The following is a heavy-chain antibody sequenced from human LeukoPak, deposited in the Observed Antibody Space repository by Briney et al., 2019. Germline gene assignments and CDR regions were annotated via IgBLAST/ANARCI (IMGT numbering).Heavy chain of an antibody. CDR3: ARDWGYDILTGYNTPSGFDY. J-gene: IGHJ4*02. Sequence: SETLSLTCTVSGGSISSYYWSWIRQPAGKGLEWIGRIYTSGSTNYNPSLKSRVTMSVDTSKNQFSLKLSSVTAADTAVYYCARDWGYDILTGYNTPSGFDYWGQGTLVTVSS. CDR2: IYTSGST. CDR1: GGSISSYY. D-gene: IGHD3-9*01. V-gene: IGHV4-4*07.